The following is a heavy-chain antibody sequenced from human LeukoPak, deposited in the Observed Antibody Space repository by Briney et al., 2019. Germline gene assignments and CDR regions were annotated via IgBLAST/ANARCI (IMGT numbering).Heavy chain of an antibody. V-gene: IGHV4-38-2*02. Sequence: PSETLSLTCTVSGYSISSGYYWGWIRQPPGKGLEWIGSIYHSGSTYYNPSLKSRVIISVDTSKNQFSLKLSSVTAADTAVYYCARERYCSSTSCYKGWFDPWGQGTLVTVSS. CDR3: ARERYCSSTSCYKGWFDP. CDR1: GYSISSGYY. D-gene: IGHD2-2*02. J-gene: IGHJ5*02. CDR2: IYHSGST.